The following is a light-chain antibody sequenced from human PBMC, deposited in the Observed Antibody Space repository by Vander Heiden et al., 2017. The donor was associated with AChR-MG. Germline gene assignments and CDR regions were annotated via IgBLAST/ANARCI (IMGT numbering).Light chain of an antibody. CDR1: QTVSSNY. CDR3: QQYGTSPPYT. J-gene: IGKJ2*01. CDR2: GAS. Sequence: EIVLTQSPGTLSLSPGERATLSCRASQTVSSNYLAWYRQKPGQAPRLLIYGASNRATGIPDRFSGSGYGTDFTLTISRLEPEDFAVYFCQQYGTSPPYTFGPGTKLEIK. V-gene: IGKV3-20*01.